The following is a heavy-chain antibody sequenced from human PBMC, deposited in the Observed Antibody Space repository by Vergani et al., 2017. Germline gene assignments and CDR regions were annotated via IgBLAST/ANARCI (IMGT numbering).Heavy chain of an antibody. V-gene: IGHV1-69*01. CDR3: ATPXLRFSYYYYYGMDV. Sequence: QVQLVQSGAEVKKPGSSVKVSCKASGGTFSSYAISWVRQAPGQGLEWMGGIIPIFGTANYAQKFQGRVTITADESTSTAYMELSSLRSEDTAVYYCATPXLRFSYYYYYGMDVWGQGTTVTVSS. J-gene: IGHJ6*02. D-gene: IGHD5-12*01. CDR1: GGTFSSYA. CDR2: IIPIFGTA.